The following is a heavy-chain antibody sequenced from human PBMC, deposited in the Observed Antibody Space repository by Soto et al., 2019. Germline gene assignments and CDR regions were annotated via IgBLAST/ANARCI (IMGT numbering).Heavy chain of an antibody. D-gene: IGHD2-2*01. V-gene: IGHV6-1*01. CDR3: ARTHGWYQPFDIDV. Sequence: TLSLTCAISGHSVSSTSAAWNWIRQSPSRGLEWLGRTYYRSKWYNDYAVSVKSRITINPDTSKNQFSLQLNSVTPEDTAVYYCARTHGWYQPFDIDVWGQRTTVPVSS. J-gene: IGHJ6*02. CDR1: GHSVSSTSAA. CDR2: TYYRSKWYN.